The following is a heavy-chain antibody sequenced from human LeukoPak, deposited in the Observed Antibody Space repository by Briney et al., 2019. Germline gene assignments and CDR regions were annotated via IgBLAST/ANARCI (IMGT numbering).Heavy chain of an antibody. D-gene: IGHD3-3*01. CDR3: TRGVFWRGYYGY. J-gene: IGHJ4*02. CDR1: GGSISSGNYY. V-gene: IGHV4-30-4*08. CDR2: IYYSGTT. Sequence: SETLSLTCTVSGGSISSGNYYWSWIRQAPGKGLEWFGYIYYSGTTSKNPSLESRGTISIDTSKNQFSLKLSSVTASDTADYYWTRGVFWRGYYGYWGQGTLVTVSS.